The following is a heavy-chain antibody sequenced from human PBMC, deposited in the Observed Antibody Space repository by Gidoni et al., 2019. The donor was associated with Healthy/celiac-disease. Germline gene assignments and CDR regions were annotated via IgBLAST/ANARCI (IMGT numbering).Heavy chain of an antibody. Sequence: QVQLVQYGAEVKKPGASVQVSCKASVYTFTSYGISWVRQAHGQGLEWMGWISAYNGNTNYAQKLQGRVTMTTDTSTSTAYMELRSLRSDDTAVYYCARDPDTAMVSHLDYWGQGTLVTVSS. V-gene: IGHV1-18*01. CDR3: ARDPDTAMVSHLDY. J-gene: IGHJ4*02. D-gene: IGHD5-18*01. CDR2: ISAYNGNT. CDR1: VYTFTSYG.